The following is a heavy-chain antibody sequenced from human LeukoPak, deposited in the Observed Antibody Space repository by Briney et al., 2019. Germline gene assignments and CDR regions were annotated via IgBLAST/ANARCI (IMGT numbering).Heavy chain of an antibody. D-gene: IGHD2-2*01. CDR3: ASLGYCSSTSCYDGGY. CDR1: GFTFSRYW. Sequence: PGGSLRLSCVASGFTFSRYWMSWVRQAPGKGLEWVANIKQDGSEKYYLDSVKGRFTISRDNAKNSLYLQMNSLRAEDTAVYYCASLGYCSSTSCYDGGYWGQGTLVTVSS. J-gene: IGHJ4*02. V-gene: IGHV3-7*01. CDR2: IKQDGSEK.